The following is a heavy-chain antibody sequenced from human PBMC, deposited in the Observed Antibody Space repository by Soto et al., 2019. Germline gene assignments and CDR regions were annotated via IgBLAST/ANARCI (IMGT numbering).Heavy chain of an antibody. CDR2: ISGSGGST. D-gene: IGHD3-9*01. Sequence: GESLKISCAASGFTFSSYAMSWVRQAPGKGLEWVSAISGSGGSTYYADSVKGRFTISRDNSKNTLYLQMNSLRAEDTAVYYCARARRYYDILSDAFDIWGQGTMVTVSS. J-gene: IGHJ3*02. CDR1: GFTFSSYA. V-gene: IGHV3-23*01. CDR3: ARARRYYDILSDAFDI.